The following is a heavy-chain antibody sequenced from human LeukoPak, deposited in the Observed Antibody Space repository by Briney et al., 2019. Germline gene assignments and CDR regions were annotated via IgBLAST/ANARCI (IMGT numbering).Heavy chain of an antibody. D-gene: IGHD6-19*01. CDR3: ASGYSSGWWYY. Sequence: SETLSLTCAVYGGSFSDYYWSWIRQPPGKGLEWIGYIYYSGSTNYNPSLKSRVTISVDTSKNQFSLKLSSVTAADTAVYYCASGYSSGWWYYWGQGTLVTVSS. CDR1: GGSFSDYY. CDR2: IYYSGST. J-gene: IGHJ4*02. V-gene: IGHV4-59*01.